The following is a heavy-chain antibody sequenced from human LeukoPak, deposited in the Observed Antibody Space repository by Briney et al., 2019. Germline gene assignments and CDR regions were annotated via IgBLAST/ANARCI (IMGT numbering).Heavy chain of an antibody. V-gene: IGHV1-2*04. J-gene: IGHJ3*02. D-gene: IGHD3-22*01. CDR3: ASTYYYDSSGYSDAFDI. CDR1: GYTFTNYG. Sequence: GASVKVSCKASGYTFTNYGITWVRQAPGQGLEWMGWINPNSGGTNYAQKFQGWVTMTRDTSISTAYMELSRLRSDDTAVYYCASTYYYDSSGYSDAFDIWGQGTMVTVSS. CDR2: INPNSGGT.